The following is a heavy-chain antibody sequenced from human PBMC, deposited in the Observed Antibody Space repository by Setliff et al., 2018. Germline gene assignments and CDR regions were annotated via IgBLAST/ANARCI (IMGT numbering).Heavy chain of an antibody. CDR3: AAGPGRDGLVVV. Sequence: SVKVSCKASGFTFTSSAMQWVRQARGQRLEWIGWIIVGSGNTNYAQKFQERVTITRDMSTSTAYMELSSLRSEDTAVYYCAAGPGRDGLVVVWGQGTLVTVSS. CDR1: GFTFTSSA. V-gene: IGHV1-58*02. D-gene: IGHD2-21*01. J-gene: IGHJ4*02. CDR2: IIVGSGNT.